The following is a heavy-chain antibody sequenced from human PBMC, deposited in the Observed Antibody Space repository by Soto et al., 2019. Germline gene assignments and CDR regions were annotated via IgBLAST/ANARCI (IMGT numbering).Heavy chain of an antibody. J-gene: IGHJ6*03. Sequence: PSETLSLTCTVSGGSISSYYWSWIRQPPGKGLEWIGYIYYSGSTNYNPSLKSRVTISVDTSKNQFSLKLSSVTAADTAVYYCARGGEYCRSTSCYHYYYYMDVWGKGTTVTVSS. V-gene: IGHV4-59*08. CDR1: GGSISSYY. D-gene: IGHD2-2*01. CDR3: ARGGEYCRSTSCYHYYYYMDV. CDR2: IYYSGST.